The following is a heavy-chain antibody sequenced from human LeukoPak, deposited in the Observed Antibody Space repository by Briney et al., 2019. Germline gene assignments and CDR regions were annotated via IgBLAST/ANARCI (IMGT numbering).Heavy chain of an antibody. CDR1: GNYW. J-gene: IGHJ6*02. CDR2: INRDGSER. CDR3: ARRNAMDV. V-gene: IGHV3-7*03. Sequence: GGSLRLSCAASGNYWMHWVRQAPGKGLEWVANINRDGSERYYVDSVKGRFTISRDDAKSSLYLQMNSLRAEDTAVYYCARRNAMDVWGQGTTVIVFS.